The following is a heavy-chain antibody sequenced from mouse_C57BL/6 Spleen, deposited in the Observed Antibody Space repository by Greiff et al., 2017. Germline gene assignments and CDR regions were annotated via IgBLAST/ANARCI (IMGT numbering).Heavy chain of an antibody. CDR1: GYTFTDYE. D-gene: IGHD1-1*01. CDR3: TRSGYYGSVDY. J-gene: IGHJ2*01. CDR2: IDPETGGT. Sequence: QVQLKQSGAELVRPGASVTLSCKASGYTFTDYEMHWVKQTPVHGLEWIGAIDPETGGTAYNPKFKGKAILTADKSSSTAYMELRSLTSEDSAVYYCTRSGYYGSVDYWGQGTTLTVSS. V-gene: IGHV1-15*01.